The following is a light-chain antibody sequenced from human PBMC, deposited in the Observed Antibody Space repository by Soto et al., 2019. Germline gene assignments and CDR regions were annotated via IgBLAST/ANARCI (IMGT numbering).Light chain of an antibody. J-gene: IGKJ1*01. V-gene: IGKV1-5*03. CDR1: QSSTNW. CDR2: MAS. CDR3: QQYYRQAT. Sequence: DIQMTQSPSTLSASVGDRVTITCRASQSSTNWLAWSQQKSGKAPKPLIYMASSLESGVPSRFSGSGGGTALTLNIRRLQPDAFAAYCCQQYYRQATFGQGTKVDIK.